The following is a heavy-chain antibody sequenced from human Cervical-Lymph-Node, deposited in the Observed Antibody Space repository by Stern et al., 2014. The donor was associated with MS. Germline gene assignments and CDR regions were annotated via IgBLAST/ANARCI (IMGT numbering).Heavy chain of an antibody. Sequence: VHLVESGAEVKKPGASVKVSCKVSGYTLSEISMHWVRQAPGKGLEWMGGFDPEKGETRYEQKFQGRVTMAEDRSTDTAYMELSSLRSEDTDVYYGATHRGRVTYYYGMDVWGQGTTVTVSS. J-gene: IGHJ6*02. CDR3: ATHRGRVTYYYGMDV. CDR2: FDPEKGET. D-gene: IGHD2-21*02. CDR1: GYTLSEIS. V-gene: IGHV1-24*01.